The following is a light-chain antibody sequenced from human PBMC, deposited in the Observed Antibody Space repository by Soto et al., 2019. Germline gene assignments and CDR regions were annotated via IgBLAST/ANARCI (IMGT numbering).Light chain of an antibody. CDR2: GNS. V-gene: IGLV1-40*01. J-gene: IGLJ1*01. CDR1: SSNIGAGYD. Sequence: QSVLTQPPSVSGAPGQRVTISCTGSSSNIGAGYDVHWYQQLPGTAPKLLIYGNSNRPSGVPDRVSGSKSGTSASLAITGHQAEDEADYYCQSHDSSLSGLVFGTGTKVTVL. CDR3: QSHDSSLSGLV.